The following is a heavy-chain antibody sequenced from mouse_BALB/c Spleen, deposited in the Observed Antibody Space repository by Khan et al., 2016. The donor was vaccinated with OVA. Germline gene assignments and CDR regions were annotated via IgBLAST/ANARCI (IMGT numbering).Heavy chain of an antibody. D-gene: IGHD2-13*01. CDR1: GHTFTKYG. Sequence: QIQLVQSGPELKKPGATVKISCKASGHTFTKYGMHWVKQAPGKGLKWMGWINTYTGEPTYADDFNGRFAFSLETSSSTAYLQLNNLKNEDRATYVCARPPDCSSVMENWGQGTSVTVSS. V-gene: IGHV9-1*02. CDR2: INTYTGEP. CDR3: ARPPDCSSVMEN. J-gene: IGHJ4*01.